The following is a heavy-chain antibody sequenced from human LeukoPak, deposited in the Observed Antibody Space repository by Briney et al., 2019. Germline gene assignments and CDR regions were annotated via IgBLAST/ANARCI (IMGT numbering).Heavy chain of an antibody. Sequence: SVKVSCKASGGTFSSYAISWVRQAPGQGLEWMGRFIPILGIANYAQKFQGRVTITADKSTSTAYMELSSLRSEDTAVYYCARDARYSYGSNYYYYGMDVWGQGTTVTVSS. CDR1: GGTFSSYA. D-gene: IGHD5-18*01. CDR3: ARDARYSYGSNYYYYGMDV. J-gene: IGHJ6*02. V-gene: IGHV1-69*04. CDR2: FIPILGIA.